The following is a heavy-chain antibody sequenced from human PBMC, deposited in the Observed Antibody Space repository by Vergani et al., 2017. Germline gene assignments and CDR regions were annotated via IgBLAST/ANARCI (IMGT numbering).Heavy chain of an antibody. Sequence: QVPLVQSGAEVQKPGASVKVSCKASGYTFTSYGISWVRQAPGQGLEWMGWISAYNGNSNYAQKLQGRVTMTTDTSTSTAYMELRSLRSDDTAVYYCARDLYDSSGYYYDLGYAFDIWGQGTMVTVSS. CDR2: ISAYNGNS. CDR3: ARDLYDSSGYYYDLGYAFDI. J-gene: IGHJ3*02. D-gene: IGHD3-22*01. CDR1: GYTFTSYG. V-gene: IGHV1-18*01.